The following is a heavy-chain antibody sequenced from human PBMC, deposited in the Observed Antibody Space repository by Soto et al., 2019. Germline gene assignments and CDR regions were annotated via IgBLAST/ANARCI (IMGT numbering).Heavy chain of an antibody. CDR3: ARELGYCSGGSCYYYYGMDV. D-gene: IGHD2-15*01. CDR2: ISAYNGNT. V-gene: IGHV1-18*01. Sequence: QVQLVQSGAEVKKPGASVKVSCKASGYTFTGYGISWVRQAPGQGLEWMGWISAYNGNTNYAQKLQGRVTMTTDTSTSTAYMELRSLRSDDTAVYYCARELGYCSGGSCYYYYGMDVWGQGTTVTVSS. CDR1: GYTFTGYG. J-gene: IGHJ6*02.